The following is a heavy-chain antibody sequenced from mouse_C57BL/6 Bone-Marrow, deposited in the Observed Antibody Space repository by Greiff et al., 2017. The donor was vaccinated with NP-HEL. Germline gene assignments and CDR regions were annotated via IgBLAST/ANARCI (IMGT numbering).Heavy chain of an antibody. V-gene: IGHV14-4*01. CDR1: GFNIKDDY. J-gene: IGHJ2*01. CDR2: IDPENGDT. D-gene: IGHD1-1*01. Sequence: VQLKQSGAELVRPGASVKLSCTASGFNIKDDYMHWVKQRPEQGLEWIGWIDPENGDTEYASKFQGKATITADTSSNTAYLQLSSLTSEDTAVYYCTTWGYYYGSSYLDYWGRGTTLTVSA. CDR3: TTWGYYYGSSYLDY.